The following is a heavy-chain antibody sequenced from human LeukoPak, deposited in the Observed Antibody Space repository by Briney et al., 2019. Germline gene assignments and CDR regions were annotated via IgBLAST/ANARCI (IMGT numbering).Heavy chain of an antibody. CDR2: MYYSGST. D-gene: IGHD3-22*01. V-gene: IGHV4-30-4*01. J-gene: IGHJ5*02. Sequence: SETLSLTCTVSGGSISSGDYYWSWIRQPPGKGLEWIAYMYYSGSTCYNPSLKSRVTMSADTSKNQLSLMLSSVTAADTAVYYCARPYYYDSRIDPWGQGILVTVPS. CDR3: ARPYYYDSRIDP. CDR1: GGSISSGDYY.